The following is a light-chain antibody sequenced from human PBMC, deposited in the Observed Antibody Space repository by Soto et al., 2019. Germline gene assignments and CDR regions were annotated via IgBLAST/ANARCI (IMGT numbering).Light chain of an antibody. J-gene: IGLJ2*01. V-gene: IGLV1-44*01. CDR1: SSNIGSNT. CDR3: AAWDDSLKVV. Sequence: QSVLTQPPSASGTPGQRVTISCAGSSSNIGSNTVNWYQQLPGTAPKLLIYSNNQRPSGVPDRFSGSKSGTSASLAISGLKSEDEADYYCAAWDDSLKVVFGGGTKLTVL. CDR2: SNN.